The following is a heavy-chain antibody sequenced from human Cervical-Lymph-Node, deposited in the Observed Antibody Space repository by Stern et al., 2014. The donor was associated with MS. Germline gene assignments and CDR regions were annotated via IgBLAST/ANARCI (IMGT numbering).Heavy chain of an antibody. V-gene: IGHV5-51*03. Sequence: EVQLVESGAEVKKSGESLKISCKGSGYTFTNYWIGWGRQLPGKGLEWMGIMYPDDSSTRYDIRYSPSFQGQVTISADKSISTAYLQWSSLKASDSAMYFCARRGDGGVRGYYGLDVWGQGTTVTVSS. CDR3: ARRGDGGVRGYYGLDV. D-gene: IGHD3-10*02. CDR1: GYTFTNYW. CDR2: MYPDDSSTRYDI. J-gene: IGHJ6*02.